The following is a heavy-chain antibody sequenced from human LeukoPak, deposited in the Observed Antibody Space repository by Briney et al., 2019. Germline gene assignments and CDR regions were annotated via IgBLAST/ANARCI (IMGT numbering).Heavy chain of an antibody. CDR2: IRGTYST. J-gene: IGHJ3*02. V-gene: IGHV3-23*01. Sequence: GGSLRLSCAASGFTFSSYAMSWVRQAPGKGLEWVSAIRGTYSTEYADSVKDRFTISRDNSKNTLYLQMNSLRAEDTAVYYCGRDPNGDYIGAFDMWGQGTVVTVSS. D-gene: IGHD4-17*01. CDR1: GFTFSSYA. CDR3: GRDPNGDYIGAFDM.